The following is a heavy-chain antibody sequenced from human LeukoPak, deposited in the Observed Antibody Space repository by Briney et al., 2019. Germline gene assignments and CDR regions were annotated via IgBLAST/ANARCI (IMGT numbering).Heavy chain of an antibody. V-gene: IGHV4-4*07. CDR2: IYRSGST. D-gene: IGHD3-22*01. J-gene: IGHJ4*02. CDR3: ARANSYDSSGHYYDFDY. CDR1: GGSISSYY. Sequence: PSETLSLTCTVSGGSISSYYWSWIRQPAGKGLECIGCIYRSGSTNYNPSRKSRVTMSVDTSKNQFSLKLSSVTAADTAVYYCARANSYDSSGHYYDFDYWGQGTLVTVSS.